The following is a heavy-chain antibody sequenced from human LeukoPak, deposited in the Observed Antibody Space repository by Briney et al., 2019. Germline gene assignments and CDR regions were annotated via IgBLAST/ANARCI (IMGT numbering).Heavy chain of an antibody. J-gene: IGHJ6*04. Sequence: SETLSLTCTVSGGSISRYYWSWIRQPPGKGLEWIGYIYYSGVTNYNPSLKSRVTISVDMSKNQFSLKLTSVSAADTGVHYCARDSPPNVWGKGITVAVSS. V-gene: IGHV4-59*01. CDR2: IYYSGVT. CDR3: ARDSPPNV. CDR1: GGSISRYY.